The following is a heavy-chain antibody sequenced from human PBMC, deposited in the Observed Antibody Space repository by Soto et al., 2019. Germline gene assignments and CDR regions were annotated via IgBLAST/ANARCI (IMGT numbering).Heavy chain of an antibody. CDR3: ARTAGYNLWGYYYGMDV. D-gene: IGHD3-16*01. V-gene: IGHV1-69*01. CDR2: IIPIFGTA. J-gene: IGHJ6*02. Sequence: QVQLVQSGAEVKKPGSSVKVSCKASGGTFSSYAISWVRQAPGQGLEWMGGIIPIFGTANYAQKFQGRVTITADESTSTAYMELSSLRSEDTAVYYCARTAGYNLWGYYYGMDVWGQGTTVTVSS. CDR1: GGTFSSYA.